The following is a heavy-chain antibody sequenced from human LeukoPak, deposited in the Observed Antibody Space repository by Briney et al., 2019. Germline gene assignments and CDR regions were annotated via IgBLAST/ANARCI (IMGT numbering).Heavy chain of an antibody. J-gene: IGHJ4*02. V-gene: IGHV3-7*01. CDR2: IKQDGSEK. Sequence: GGSLRLSCAASGFTFSSYWMSWVRQAPGKGLEWVANIKQDGSEKYYVDSVKGRFTISRDNAKNSLYLQMNSLRAEDTAVYYCARDFLPYYLLFDYWGQGTLVTVPS. CDR1: GFTFSSYW. D-gene: IGHD2-8*01. CDR3: ARDFLPYYLLFDY.